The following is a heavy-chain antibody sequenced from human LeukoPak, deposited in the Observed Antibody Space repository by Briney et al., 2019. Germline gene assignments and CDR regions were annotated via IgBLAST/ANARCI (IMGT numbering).Heavy chain of an antibody. D-gene: IGHD6-13*01. CDR1: GGSISSYY. J-gene: IGHJ3*02. Sequence: SETLSLTCTVSGGSISSYYWSWIRQPAGKGLEWIGRIYTSGSTNYNPSLKSRVTISVDKSKNQFSLKLSSVAAADTAVYYCARSWAAAGLSGAFDIWGQGTMVTVSS. CDR3: ARSWAAAGLSGAFDI. V-gene: IGHV4-4*07. CDR2: IYTSGST.